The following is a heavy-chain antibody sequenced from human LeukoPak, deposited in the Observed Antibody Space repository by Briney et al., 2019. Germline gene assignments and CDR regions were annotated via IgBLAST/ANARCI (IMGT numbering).Heavy chain of an antibody. CDR2: INQDGSEK. Sequence: GGSLRLSCAASGFTFSTYAMSWVRQAPGIGLEWVANINQDGSEKYYLDSVKGRFTISRDNAKDSLYLQMNSLRAEDTAVYYCARDYRWGQGTLVTVSS. CDR3: ARDYR. J-gene: IGHJ5*02. CDR1: GFTFSTYA. V-gene: IGHV3-7*05.